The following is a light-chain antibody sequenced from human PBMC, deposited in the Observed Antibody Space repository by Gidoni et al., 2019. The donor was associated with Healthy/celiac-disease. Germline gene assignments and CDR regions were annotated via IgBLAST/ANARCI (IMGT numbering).Light chain of an antibody. V-gene: IGKV3-15*01. J-gene: IGKJ2*01. CDR2: GAS. CDR3: QQYHNWPSST. Sequence: EIVMTQSPATLSVSPGERATLSCRASQSVSSTLAWYQQKPGQAPRLLIYGASTRATGIPARFSGSGSGTEFTLTISSLQSEDFAVYYCQQYHNWPSSTFGQGTKLEIK. CDR1: QSVSST.